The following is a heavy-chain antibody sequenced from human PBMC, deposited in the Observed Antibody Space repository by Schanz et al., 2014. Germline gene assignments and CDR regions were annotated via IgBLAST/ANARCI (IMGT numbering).Heavy chain of an antibody. D-gene: IGHD3-3*02. J-gene: IGHJ6*02. V-gene: IGHV4-34*01. Sequence: QVQLQQWGAGLLKPSETLSLTCAVYGGPFSGYFWSWIRQSPGKGLQWIGEIHHSGSIIYNPPLTISAPLSVLPSSNQFFLKVPSVTSSSSSVYYCARHLVNAYGMDVWGQGTAVTVSS. CDR1: GGPFSGYF. CDR2: IHHSGSI. CDR3: ARHLVNAYGMDV.